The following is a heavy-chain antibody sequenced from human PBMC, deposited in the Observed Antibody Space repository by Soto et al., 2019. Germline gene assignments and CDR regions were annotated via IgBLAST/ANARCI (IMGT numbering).Heavy chain of an antibody. CDR2: TYYRSKWFN. Sequence: SQTLSLTCAMSGDSVASDSAAWNWIRQSPSRGLEWLGRTYYRSKWFNNYALSVKSRITINPDTSKNQFSLQLNSVTPEDTAVYYCARPAQGFHYRDQATLLTVST. CDR3: ARPAQGFHY. D-gene: IGHD6-25*01. J-gene: IGHJ4*02. V-gene: IGHV6-1*01. CDR1: GDSVASDSAA.